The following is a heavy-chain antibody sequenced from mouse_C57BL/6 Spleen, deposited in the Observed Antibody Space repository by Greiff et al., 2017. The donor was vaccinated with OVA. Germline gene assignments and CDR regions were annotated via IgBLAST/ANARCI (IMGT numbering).Heavy chain of an antibody. D-gene: IGHD3-2*02. CDR2: IDPSDSYP. CDR1: GYTFPSYW. Sequence: VQLQQPGAELVMPGASVKLSCQASGYTFPSYWMHWVKPRPGQVLEWIGEIDPSDSYPHYTPKFKGKSTLTGDKSSSTAYMQISRLTSEDSADYYCARGGQLRLPLAYWGQGTLVTVSA. CDR3: ARGGQLRLPLAY. J-gene: IGHJ3*01. V-gene: IGHV1-69*01.